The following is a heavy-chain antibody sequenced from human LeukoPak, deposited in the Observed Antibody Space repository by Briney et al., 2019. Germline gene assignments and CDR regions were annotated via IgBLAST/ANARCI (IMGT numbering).Heavy chain of an antibody. CDR2: ISGNGGST. CDR1: GFTFNSYA. Sequence: GGSLRLSCAASGFTFNSYAVTWVRQAPGKGLEWVSSISGNGGSTYYTDSVKGRFTISRDNSKNTLYLQMNSLRAEDTAAYYCAKDLRVIVVTYYMDVWGKGNTVTVSS. CDR3: AKDLRVIVVTYYMDV. J-gene: IGHJ6*03. D-gene: IGHD2-2*01. V-gene: IGHV3-23*01.